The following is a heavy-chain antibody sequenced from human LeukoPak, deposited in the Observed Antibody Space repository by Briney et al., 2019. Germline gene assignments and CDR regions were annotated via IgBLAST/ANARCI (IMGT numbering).Heavy chain of an antibody. J-gene: IGHJ6*02. CDR3: ARGGTMGRSYYYCGMDV. V-gene: IGHV4-39*01. CDR1: GGSISSSSYY. D-gene: IGHD3-10*01. Sequence: SETLSLTCTVSGGSISSSSYYWGWIRQPPGKGLEWIGSIYYSGSTYYNPSLKSRVTISVDTSKNQFSLKLSSVTAADTAVYYCARGGTMGRSYYYCGMDVWGQGTTVTVSS. CDR2: IYYSGST.